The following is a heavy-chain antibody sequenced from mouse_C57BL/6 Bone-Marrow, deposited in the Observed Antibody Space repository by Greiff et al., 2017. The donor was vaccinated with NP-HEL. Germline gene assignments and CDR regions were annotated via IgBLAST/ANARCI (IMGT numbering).Heavy chain of an antibody. CDR3: AKVDGYYGGYFDV. V-gene: IGHV1-26*01. J-gene: IGHJ1*03. CDR1: GYTFTDYY. D-gene: IGHD2-3*01. CDR2: INPNNGGT. Sequence: EVQRVESGPELVKPGASVKISCKASGYTFTDYYMNWVKQSHGKSLEWIGDINPNNGGTSYNQKFKGKATLTVDKSSSTAYMELRSLTSEDSAVYYCAKVDGYYGGYFDVWGTGTTVTVSS.